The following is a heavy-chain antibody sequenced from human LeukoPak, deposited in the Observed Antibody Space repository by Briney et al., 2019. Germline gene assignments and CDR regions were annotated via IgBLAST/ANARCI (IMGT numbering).Heavy chain of an antibody. V-gene: IGHV3-33*01. Sequence: GGSLRLSCAASGFTFSSYGMHWVRQAPGKGLEWVAVIWFDGSNRDYADSVKGRFTISRDNSKNTLYLQMNSLRAEDTAVYYCASYDSSGYYHYFDYWGQGTLVTVSS. J-gene: IGHJ4*02. CDR3: ASYDSSGYYHYFDY. CDR1: GFTFSSYG. D-gene: IGHD3-22*01. CDR2: IWFDGSNR.